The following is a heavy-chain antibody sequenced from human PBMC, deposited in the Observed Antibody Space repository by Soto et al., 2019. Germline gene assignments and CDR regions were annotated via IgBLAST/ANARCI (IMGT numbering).Heavy chain of an antibody. V-gene: IGHV3-23*01. D-gene: IGHD3-3*01. Sequence: GGSLRLSCAASGFTFSSYAMSWVRQAPGKGLEWVSAISGSGGSTNYADSVKGRFTISRDNSKNTLYLQMNSLRAEDTAVYYCAKVRAGNYDFWSGSFDYWGQGTLVTVSS. CDR3: AKVRAGNYDFWSGSFDY. CDR2: ISGSGGST. J-gene: IGHJ4*02. CDR1: GFTFSSYA.